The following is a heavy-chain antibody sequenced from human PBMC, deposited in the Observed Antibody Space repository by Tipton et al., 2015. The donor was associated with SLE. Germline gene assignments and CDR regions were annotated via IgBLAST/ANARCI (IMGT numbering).Heavy chain of an antibody. CDR3: ARGDSSWSHSFDI. CDR1: GGSISSSSYY. J-gene: IGHJ3*02. V-gene: IGHV4-61*02. Sequence: TLSLTCTVSGGSISSSSYYWGWIRQPPGKGLEWIGRIYTSGSTKYNPSLKSRVTMSVDTSNNQFSLKSSSVTAADTAVYYCARGDSSWSHSFDIWGQGTMVTVSS. CDR2: IYTSGST. D-gene: IGHD6-13*01.